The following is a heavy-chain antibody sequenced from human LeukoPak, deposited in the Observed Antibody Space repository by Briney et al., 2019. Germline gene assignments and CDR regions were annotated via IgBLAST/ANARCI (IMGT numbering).Heavy chain of an antibody. D-gene: IGHD3-10*01. CDR3: ARGPRITMVRGPFAY. CDR1: GGSISSYY. Sequence: SETLSLTCTVSGGSISSYYWSWIRQPPGKGLEWIGYIYYSGTTNYNPSLKSRVTISVDTSKNQFSLKLSSVTAADTAVYYCARGPRITMVRGPFAYWGQGTLVTVSS. J-gene: IGHJ4*02. CDR2: IYYSGTT. V-gene: IGHV4-59*12.